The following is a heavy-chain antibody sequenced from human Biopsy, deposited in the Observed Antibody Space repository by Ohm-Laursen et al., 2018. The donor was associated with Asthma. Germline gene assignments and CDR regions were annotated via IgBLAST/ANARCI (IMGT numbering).Heavy chain of an antibody. V-gene: IGHV4-59*07. D-gene: IGHD2-15*01. J-gene: IGHJ4*03. CDR2: IHYSGST. CDR1: GVSIRSYY. CDR3: AGFCSGGNCPDH. Sequence: SDTLSLTCTVSGVSIRSYYWTWIRQPPGKGLEWIGNIHYSGSTYPNPSLKSRVTISADTSKKQISLRLSSVIAADTAVYYCAGFCSGGNCPDHWGQGTLVTGSS.